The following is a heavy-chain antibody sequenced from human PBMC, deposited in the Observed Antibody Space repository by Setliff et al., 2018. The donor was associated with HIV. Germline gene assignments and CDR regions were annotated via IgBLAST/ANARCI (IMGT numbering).Heavy chain of an antibody. J-gene: IGHJ6*02. Sequence: GSLRLSCAASGFTFDDYAMHWVRQAPGKGLEWVSLISWDGGGTYYADSVKGRFTISRDNSTNSLYLQMNSLRAEDTAFYYCAKGYRRSSGWPEYYYYALDVWGQGTTVTVSS. D-gene: IGHD6-19*01. CDR3: AKGYRRSSGWPEYYYYALDV. CDR2: ISWDGGGT. V-gene: IGHV3-43D*04. CDR1: GFTFDDYA.